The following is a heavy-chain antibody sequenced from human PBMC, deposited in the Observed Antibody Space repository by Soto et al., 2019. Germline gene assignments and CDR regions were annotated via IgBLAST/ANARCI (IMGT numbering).Heavy chain of an antibody. D-gene: IGHD3-3*01. CDR3: ARARGAIFGVVIRNWFDP. V-gene: IGHV4-4*02. CDR2: IYHNGST. Sequence: LSLTCAVSGGSITGSNWWSWVRQSPKKGLEWLGEIYHNGSTNYNPSLKSRVTISVDKSKNQFSLELRSVTAADTAVYYCARARGAIFGVVIRNWFDPWGQGTLVTVSS. CDR1: GGSITGSNW. J-gene: IGHJ5*02.